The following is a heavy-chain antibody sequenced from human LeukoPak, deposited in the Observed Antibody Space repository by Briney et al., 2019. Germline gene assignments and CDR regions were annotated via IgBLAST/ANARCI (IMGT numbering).Heavy chain of an antibody. V-gene: IGHV3-23*01. CDR1: GFTFSSYA. Sequence: PGGSLRLSCAASGFTFSSYAMSWVRQAPGKGLEWVSAISGSGGSTYYADSVKGRFTISRDNSKNTLYLQMNSLRVEDTAVYYCAKVRPTPSIAVAGMMDYWGQGTLVTVSS. CDR3: AKVRPTPSIAVAGMMDY. J-gene: IGHJ4*02. D-gene: IGHD6-19*01. CDR2: ISGSGGST.